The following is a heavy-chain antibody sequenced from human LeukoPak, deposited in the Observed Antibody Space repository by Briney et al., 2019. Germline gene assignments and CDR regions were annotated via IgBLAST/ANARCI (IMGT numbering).Heavy chain of an antibody. CDR1: GLTFDDYG. Sequence: GRSLRLSCAASGLTFDDYGMSWVRQAPGKGLEWVSGINWNGGSTGYADSVKGRFTISRDSAKNSLYLQMNSLRAEDTAVYYCARERGSGSYHPFDPWGQGTLATVSS. CDR2: INWNGGST. V-gene: IGHV3-20*04. J-gene: IGHJ5*02. D-gene: IGHD3-10*01. CDR3: ARERGSGSYHPFDP.